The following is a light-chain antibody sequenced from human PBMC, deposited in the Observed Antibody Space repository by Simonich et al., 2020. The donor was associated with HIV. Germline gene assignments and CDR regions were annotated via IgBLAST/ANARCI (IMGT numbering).Light chain of an antibody. CDR3: TSYTSSSTLV. CDR1: SSDVGGYNY. J-gene: IGLJ2*01. V-gene: IGLV2-14*03. CDR2: DVS. Sequence: QSALTQPASVSGSPGQPITISCTGTSSDVGGYNYVSWYHQHPVKAPKLMIYDVSKRPSGVSNRFSGSKSGNTASLTISGLQAEDEADYYCTSYTSSSTLVFGGGTKLTVL.